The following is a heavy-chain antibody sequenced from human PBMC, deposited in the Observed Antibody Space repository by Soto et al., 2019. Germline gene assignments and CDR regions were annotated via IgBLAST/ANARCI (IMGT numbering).Heavy chain of an antibody. CDR1: GGSISTYF. CDR3: AREGGYFDSSGSVVYHYHGVDV. V-gene: IGHV4-4*07. D-gene: IGHD3-22*01. Sequence: QVQLQESGPGLVKPSETLSLTCTVSGGSISTYFWSWIRQPAGGGLEWIGRISTTGSTNYNPSLKRRVTMSLDTSRNQFSLKLSSVTAADTAVYYCAREGGYFDSSGSVVYHYHGVDVWGQGTTVTVSS. CDR2: ISTTGST. J-gene: IGHJ6*02.